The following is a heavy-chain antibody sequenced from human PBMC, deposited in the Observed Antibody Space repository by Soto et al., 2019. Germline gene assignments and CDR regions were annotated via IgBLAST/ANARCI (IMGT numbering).Heavy chain of an antibody. CDR3: AKVGSERYSGQHSDY. CDR1: GFTFSNYA. V-gene: IGHV3-23*01. CDR2: ISSSSGST. D-gene: IGHD5-12*01. Sequence: EVQLLESGGGLVQPGGSLRLSCAASGFTFSNYAMNWVRQAPGKGLEWVSTISSSSGSTYYADSVKGRFTISRDNSKNFRYLQMNRLIGDDTAVYYCAKVGSERYSGQHSDYWGQGTLVTISS. J-gene: IGHJ4*02.